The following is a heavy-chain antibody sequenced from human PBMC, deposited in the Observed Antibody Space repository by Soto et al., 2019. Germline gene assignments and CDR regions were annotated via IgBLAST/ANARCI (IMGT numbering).Heavy chain of an antibody. CDR3: TSSLYGGGAFDI. J-gene: IGHJ3*02. V-gene: IGHV3-74*01. D-gene: IGHD3-10*01. CDR2: INSDGSST. Sequence: EVQLVESGGGLVQPGGSLRLSCAASGFTFSSYGMHWVRQAPGKGLVWVSRINSDGSSTTYADSVKGRFTISRDNAKNTLYLQMNSLRAEDTAVYYCTSSLYGGGAFDIWGQGTMVTVSS. CDR1: GFTFSSYG.